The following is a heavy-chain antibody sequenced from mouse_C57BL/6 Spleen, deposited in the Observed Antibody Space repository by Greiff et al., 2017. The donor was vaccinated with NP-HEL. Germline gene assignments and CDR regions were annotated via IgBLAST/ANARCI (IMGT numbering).Heavy chain of an antibody. J-gene: IGHJ4*01. Sequence: VQLQQSGPELVKPGASVKISCKASGYAFSSSWMNWVKQRPGKGLEWIGRIYPGDGDTNYNGKFKGKATLTADKSSSTAYMQLSSLTSEDSAVYFCARWMTTVVATDYAMDYWGQGTSVTVSS. CDR2: IYPGDGDT. V-gene: IGHV1-82*01. D-gene: IGHD1-1*01. CDR1: GYAFSSSW. CDR3: ARWMTTVVATDYAMDY.